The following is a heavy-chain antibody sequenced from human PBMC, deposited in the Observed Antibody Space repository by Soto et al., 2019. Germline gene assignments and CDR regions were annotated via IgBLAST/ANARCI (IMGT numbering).Heavy chain of an antibody. V-gene: IGHV3-48*02. Sequence: GGSLRLSCAASGFTFSSYSMNWVRQAPGKGLEWVSYISSSSSTIYYADSVKGRFTISRDNAKNSLYLQMNSLRDEDTAVYYCARDSPYSSSWYDLNLFGPWGQGTLVIVSS. CDR1: GFTFSSYS. CDR2: ISSSSSTI. CDR3: ARDSPYSSSWYDLNLFGP. J-gene: IGHJ5*02. D-gene: IGHD6-13*01.